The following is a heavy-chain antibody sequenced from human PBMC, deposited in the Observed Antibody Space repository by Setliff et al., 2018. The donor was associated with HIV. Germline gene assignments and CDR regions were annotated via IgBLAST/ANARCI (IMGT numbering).Heavy chain of an antibody. CDR1: GGSISSSNYY. CDR2: IYYSGST. CDR3: ARDIDVGAANWFDP. V-gene: IGHV4-39*07. D-gene: IGHD1-26*01. Sequence: PSETLSLTCTVSGGSISSSNYYWGWIRQPPGKGLEWIGSIYYSGSTYKPSLKSRVTISVDTSKNRFSLKLRSVTAADTAIYYCARDIDVGAANWFDPWGQGTLVTVSS. J-gene: IGHJ5*02.